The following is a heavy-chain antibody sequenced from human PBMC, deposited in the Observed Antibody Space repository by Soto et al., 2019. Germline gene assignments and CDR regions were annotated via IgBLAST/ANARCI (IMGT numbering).Heavy chain of an antibody. CDR3: ASSYYGSGSWGGNGFDP. D-gene: IGHD3-10*01. CDR1: GGSISSYY. Sequence: SETLSLTCTVSGGSISSYYWSWIRQPPGKGLEWIGYIYYSGSTNYSPSLKSRVTISVDTSKNQFSLKLSSVTAADTAVYYCASSYYGSGSWGGNGFDPWGQGTLVTVSS. V-gene: IGHV4-59*01. J-gene: IGHJ5*02. CDR2: IYYSGST.